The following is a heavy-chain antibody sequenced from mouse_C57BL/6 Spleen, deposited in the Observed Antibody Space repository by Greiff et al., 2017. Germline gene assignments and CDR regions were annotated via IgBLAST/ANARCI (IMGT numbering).Heavy chain of an antibody. Sequence: VKLLQSDAELVKPGASVKISCKVSGYTFTDHTIHWMKQRPEQGLEWIGYIYPRDGSTKYNEKFKGKATLTADKSSSTAYMQLNSLTSEDSAVYFCARRYGSSYWYFDVWGTGTTVTVSS. J-gene: IGHJ1*03. CDR2: IYPRDGST. CDR1: GYTFTDHT. CDR3: ARRYGSSYWYFDV. D-gene: IGHD1-1*01. V-gene: IGHV1-78*01.